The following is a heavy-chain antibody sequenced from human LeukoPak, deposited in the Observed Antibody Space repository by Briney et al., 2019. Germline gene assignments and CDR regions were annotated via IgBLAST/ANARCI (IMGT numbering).Heavy chain of an antibody. J-gene: IGHJ4*02. CDR1: DDRFTSYL. D-gene: IGHD6-6*01. CDR2: IYPGDSDT. V-gene: IGHV5-51*01. Sequence: GESLLISCKGSDDRFTSYLIGWVRQLPRAGLEWMGIIYPGDSDTKYSPSLQGQVTISDDKSITTTYLEWSSLKASDTVIYYCARRSSIATRLFDFWGQGTLVTVFS. CDR3: ARRSSIATRLFDF.